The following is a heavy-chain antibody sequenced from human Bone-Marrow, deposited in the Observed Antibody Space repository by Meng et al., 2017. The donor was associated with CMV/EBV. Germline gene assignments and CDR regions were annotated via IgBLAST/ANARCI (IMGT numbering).Heavy chain of an antibody. J-gene: IGHJ3*02. CDR3: ARSGEMATIRAVAFDI. CDR2: IIPIFGKA. D-gene: IGHD5-24*01. Sequence: SVKVSCKASGGTFSSYAISWVRQAPGQGLEWMGGIIPIFGKANYAQKFQGRVTITTDESTSTAYMELSSLRSEDTAVYYCARSGEMATIRAVAFDIWGQGTMVTVSS. V-gene: IGHV1-69*05. CDR1: GGTFSSYA.